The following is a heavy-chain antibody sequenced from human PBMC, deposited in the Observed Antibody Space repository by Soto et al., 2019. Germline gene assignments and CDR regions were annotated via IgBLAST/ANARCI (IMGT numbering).Heavy chain of an antibody. J-gene: IGHJ4*02. CDR2: IGSKGETYAT. CDR1: GFTFGASA. CDR3: SRDDSDWFFN. Sequence: PGGSLRLSCAASGFTFGASAVQWVRQASGKGLEWLGRIGSKGETYATAYAASVKGRFTISRDDSKNTAYLQMNSLECEDTAVYYCSRDDSDWFFNWGRGTLVTVSS. D-gene: IGHD3-9*01. V-gene: IGHV3-73*01.